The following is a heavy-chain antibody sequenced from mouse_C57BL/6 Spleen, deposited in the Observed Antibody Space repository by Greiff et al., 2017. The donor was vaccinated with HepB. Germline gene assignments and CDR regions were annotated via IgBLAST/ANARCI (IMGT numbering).Heavy chain of an antibody. V-gene: IGHV1-55*01. CDR1: GYTFTSYW. CDR3: ARGTMITTGFAY. Sequence: QVQLQQPGAELVKPGASVKMSCKASGYTFTSYWITWVKQRPGQGLEWIGDIYPGSGSTNYNEKFKSKATLTVDTSSSTAYMQLSSLTSEDSAVSYCARGTMITTGFAYWGQGTLVTVSA. CDR2: IYPGSGST. J-gene: IGHJ3*01. D-gene: IGHD2-4*01.